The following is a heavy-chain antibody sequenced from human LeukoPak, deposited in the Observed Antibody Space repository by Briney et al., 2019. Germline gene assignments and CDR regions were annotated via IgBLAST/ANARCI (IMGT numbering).Heavy chain of an antibody. CDR1: GGSICSYY. J-gene: IGHJ4*02. Sequence: SETLSLTCTVSGGSICSYYWSWIWQPLGEGRGWMGYIYTSGSTKYNPSLQSRVPISVDTSNSQFSLKLSSVTAADTAVYYCARQIGWELLWYCDYWGQGTLVTVSS. CDR3: ARQIGWELLWYCDY. D-gene: IGHD1-26*01. CDR2: IYTSGST. V-gene: IGHV4-4*09.